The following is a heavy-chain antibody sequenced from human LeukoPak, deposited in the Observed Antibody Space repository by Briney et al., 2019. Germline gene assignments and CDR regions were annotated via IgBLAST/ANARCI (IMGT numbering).Heavy chain of an antibody. J-gene: IGHJ4*02. CDR1: GFGFGDYG. CDR3: ARHSVYSGDPRLDY. D-gene: IGHD2-21*02. Sequence: TGGSLRLSCSASGFGFGDYGMSWVRQAPGKGLEWVGFIRGKVYGGTTEYATSVKGRFTISRVDSKSIAYLQMDSLKTDDTGVYYCARHSVYSGDPRLDYWGQGTLVTVSS. V-gene: IGHV3-49*04. CDR2: IRGKVYGGTT.